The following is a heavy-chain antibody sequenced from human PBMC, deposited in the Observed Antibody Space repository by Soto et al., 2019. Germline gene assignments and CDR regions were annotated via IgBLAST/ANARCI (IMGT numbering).Heavy chain of an antibody. D-gene: IGHD2-15*01. Sequence: GGSLRLSCAVSGFTFSSHAMSWVRQAPGKGLECVSNITGSGGEKYYADSVKGRFTISRDNAKNSLYLQMNSLRAEDTAVYYCARLGYCSGGSCYPIPYYFDYWGQGTLVTVSS. J-gene: IGHJ4*02. CDR2: ITGSGGEK. CDR1: GFTFSSHA. V-gene: IGHV3-21*01. CDR3: ARLGYCSGGSCYPIPYYFDY.